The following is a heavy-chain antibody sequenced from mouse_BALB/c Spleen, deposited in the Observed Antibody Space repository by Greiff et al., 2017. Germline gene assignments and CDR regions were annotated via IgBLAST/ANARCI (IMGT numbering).Heavy chain of an antibody. CDR3: ARHYDYEIDY. CDR2: IDPSDSET. D-gene: IGHD2-4*01. J-gene: IGHJ2*01. CDR1: GYSFTSYW. Sequence: QVQLKESGPQLVRPGASVKISCKASGYSFTSYWMHWVKQRPGQGLEWIGMIDPSDSETRLNQKFKDKATLTVDKSSSTAYMQLSSPTSEDSAVYYCARHYDYEIDYWGQGTTLTVSS. V-gene: IGHV1S126*01.